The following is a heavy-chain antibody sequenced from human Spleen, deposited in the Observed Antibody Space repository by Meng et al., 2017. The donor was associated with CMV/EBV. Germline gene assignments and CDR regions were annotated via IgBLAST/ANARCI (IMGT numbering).Heavy chain of an antibody. Sequence: GESLKISCAASGFTFSSYSMNWVRQAPGKGLEWVSSISSSSSYIYYADSVKGRFTISRDTSKNTLFLQMNSLRAEDTAIYYCAKDFKYNGMDVWGQGTTVTVSS. CDR1: GFTFSSYS. CDR2: ISSSSSYI. J-gene: IGHJ6*02. D-gene: IGHD1-14*01. CDR3: AKDFKYNGMDV. V-gene: IGHV3-21*01.